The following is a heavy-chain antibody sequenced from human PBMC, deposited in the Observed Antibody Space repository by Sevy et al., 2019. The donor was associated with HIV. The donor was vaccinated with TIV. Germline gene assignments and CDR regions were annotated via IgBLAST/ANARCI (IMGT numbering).Heavy chain of an antibody. D-gene: IGHD3-3*01. CDR1: GDSISSSSYY. CDR3: ARSNPYYDFWSGYMTSGYFDF. J-gene: IGHJ4*02. CDR2: ISYSGNT. V-gene: IGHV4-39*01. Sequence: SETLSLTCIVSGDSISSSSYYWGWIRQPPGKGLEWIASISYSGNTYYNPSLKSRTTMTIDTSKNQFFLTSNSVTAPDAVVYYCARSNPYYDFWSGYMTSGYFDFWGPGTLVTVSS.